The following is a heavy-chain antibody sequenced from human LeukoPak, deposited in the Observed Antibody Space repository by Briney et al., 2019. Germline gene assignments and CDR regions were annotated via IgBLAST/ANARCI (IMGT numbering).Heavy chain of an antibody. J-gene: IGHJ4*02. Sequence: VGSLRLSCAASGFTFSSYWMYWVRQAPGKGLVWVSRINTDGSITNYADSVKGRFTISRDNAKNTLYLQMSSLRVEDTAVYYCATGYYRDYWGQGTLVTV. CDR3: ATGYYRDY. V-gene: IGHV3-74*01. CDR2: INTDGSIT. D-gene: IGHD2/OR15-2a*01. CDR1: GFTFSSYW.